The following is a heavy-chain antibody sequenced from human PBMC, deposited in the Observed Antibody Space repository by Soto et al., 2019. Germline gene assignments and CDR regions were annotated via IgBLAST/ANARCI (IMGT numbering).Heavy chain of an antibody. CDR2: IYYSGST. CDR1: GGSISSYY. J-gene: IGHJ5*02. CDR3: AGLVWFGEIFWWFDP. D-gene: IGHD3-10*01. Sequence: SETLSLTCTVSGGSISSYYWSWIRQPPGKGLEWIGYIYYSGSTNYNPSLKSRVTISVDTSKNQFSLKLNSVTAADTAVYYCAGLVWFGEIFWWFDPLCQGTLVT. V-gene: IGHV4-59*08.